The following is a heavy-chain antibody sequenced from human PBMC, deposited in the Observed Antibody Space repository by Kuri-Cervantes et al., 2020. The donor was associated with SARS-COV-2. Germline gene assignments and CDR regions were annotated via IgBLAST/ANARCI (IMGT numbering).Heavy chain of an antibody. V-gene: IGHV4-4*07. CDR1: GGSISSYY. CDR3: ARVALFITVAGTEGLFFDY. Sequence: ESLKISCTVSGGSISSYYWSWIRQPAGKGLEWIGRIDISGNNNYNSSLRSRVTMSADTSKNQFSLRLSSVTAADTAVYYCARVALFITVAGTEGLFFDYWGRGALVTVSS. D-gene: IGHD6-19*01. CDR2: IDISGNN. J-gene: IGHJ4*02.